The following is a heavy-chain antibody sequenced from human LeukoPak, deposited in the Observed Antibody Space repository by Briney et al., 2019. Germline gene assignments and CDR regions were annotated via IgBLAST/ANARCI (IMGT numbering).Heavy chain of an antibody. Sequence: GGSLRLPCAASGFTFSRFWMSWVRQAPGKGLEWVANIKEDGSQKYYVDSVKGRFTISRDNAKNSLYLQMNSLRAEDTSVYYCARDIGYGDYDYWGQGTLVTVSS. CDR1: GFTFSRFW. J-gene: IGHJ4*02. V-gene: IGHV3-7*01. D-gene: IGHD4-17*01. CDR3: ARDIGYGDYDY. CDR2: IKEDGSQK.